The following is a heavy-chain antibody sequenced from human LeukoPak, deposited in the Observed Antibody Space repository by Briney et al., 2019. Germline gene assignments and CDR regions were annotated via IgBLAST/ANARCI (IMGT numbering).Heavy chain of an antibody. Sequence: GGSLRLSCAASGFTFSSYSMNWVRQAPGKGLEWVSSISSSSSYIYYADSVKGNSLYLQMNSLRAEDTAVYYCAGEITIVVVTAPLEPDAFDIWGQGTMVTVSS. CDR1: GFTFSSYS. CDR2: ISSSSSYI. V-gene: IGHV3-21*01. CDR3: AGEITIVVVTAPLEPDAFDI. J-gene: IGHJ3*02. D-gene: IGHD2-21*02.